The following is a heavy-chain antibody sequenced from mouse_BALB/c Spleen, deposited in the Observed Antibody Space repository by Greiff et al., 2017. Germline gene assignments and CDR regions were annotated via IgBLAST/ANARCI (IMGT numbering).Heavy chain of an antibody. CDR1: GYTFTSYN. Sequence: QVQLQQPGAELVKPGASVKMSCKASGYTFTSYNMHWVKQTPGQGLEWIGAIYPGNGDTSYNQKFKGKATLTADKSSSTAYMQLSSLTSEDSAVYYCARGAYRYEDYYFDYWGQGTTLTVSS. D-gene: IGHD2-14*01. CDR3: ARGAYRYEDYYFDY. J-gene: IGHJ2*01. CDR2: IYPGNGDT. V-gene: IGHV1-12*01.